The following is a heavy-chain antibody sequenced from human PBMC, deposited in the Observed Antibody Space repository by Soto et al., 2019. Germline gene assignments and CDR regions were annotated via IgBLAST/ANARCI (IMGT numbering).Heavy chain of an antibody. CDR3: ARGPRLFWSGYYYYYYMDV. J-gene: IGHJ6*03. Sequence: QVQLVQSGAEVKKPGASVKVSCKASGYTFTGYYMHWVRQAPGQGLEWMGWINPNSGGTNYAQKFQGWVIMTRDTSISTAYRELSRLRSDDTAVYYCARGPRLFWSGYYYYYYMDVWGKGTTVTVSS. V-gene: IGHV1-2*04. CDR2: INPNSGGT. CDR1: GYTFTGYY. D-gene: IGHD3-3*01.